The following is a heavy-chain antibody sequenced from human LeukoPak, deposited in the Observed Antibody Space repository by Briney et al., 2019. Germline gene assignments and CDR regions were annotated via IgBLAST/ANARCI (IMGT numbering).Heavy chain of an antibody. CDR3: AKDGRSQWLVLNC. CDR2: ISGSGGST. CDR1: GFTFSSYA. D-gene: IGHD6-19*01. Sequence: PGGSLRLSCAASGFTFSSYAMSWVSQAPGKGLEWVSAISGSGGSTYYADSVKGRFTISRDNSKNTLYLQMNSLRAEDTAVYYCAKDGRSQWLVLNCWGQGTLVTVSS. V-gene: IGHV3-23*01. J-gene: IGHJ4*02.